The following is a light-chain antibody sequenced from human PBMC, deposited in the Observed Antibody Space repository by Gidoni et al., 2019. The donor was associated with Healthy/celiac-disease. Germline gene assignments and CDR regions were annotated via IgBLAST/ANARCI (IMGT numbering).Light chain of an antibody. CDR1: QGISSY. Sequence: ALRMTQSPSSFAASTGDRVPITCRASQGISSYLAWYQQKPGKAPKLLIYAASTLQSGVPSRFSGSGSGTDFTLTISCLQSEDFATYYCQQYYSYPPTFGPXTKVDIK. V-gene: IGKV1-8*01. CDR3: QQYYSYPPT. CDR2: AAS. J-gene: IGKJ3*01.